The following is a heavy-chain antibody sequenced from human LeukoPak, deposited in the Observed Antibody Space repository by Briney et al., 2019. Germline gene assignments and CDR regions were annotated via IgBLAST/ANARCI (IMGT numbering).Heavy chain of an antibody. V-gene: IGHV3-66*01. CDR1: GFTFSSYS. CDR3: AKVSDDFWSGYFPGYDY. J-gene: IGHJ4*02. CDR2: IYSGGST. Sequence: GGSLRLSCAASGFTFSSYSMNWVRQAPGKGLEWVSLIYSGGSTHYADSVKGRFTISRDNSKNILLLQMNSLRAEDTAVYYCAKVSDDFWSGYFPGYDYWGQGTLVTVSS. D-gene: IGHD3-3*01.